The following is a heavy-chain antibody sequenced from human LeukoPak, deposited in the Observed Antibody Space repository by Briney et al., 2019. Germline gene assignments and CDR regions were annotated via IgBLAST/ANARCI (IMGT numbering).Heavy chain of an antibody. V-gene: IGHV3-30*02. Sequence: PRGSLRLSCAASGFTFSSYGMHWVRQAPGKGLEWVAFIRYDGSNKYYADSVKGRFTISRDNSKNTLYLQMNSLRAEDTAVYYCAKDAAITMVRGVYFDYWGQGTLVTVSS. CDR2: IRYDGSNK. CDR1: GFTFSSYG. D-gene: IGHD3-10*01. J-gene: IGHJ4*02. CDR3: AKDAAITMVRGVYFDY.